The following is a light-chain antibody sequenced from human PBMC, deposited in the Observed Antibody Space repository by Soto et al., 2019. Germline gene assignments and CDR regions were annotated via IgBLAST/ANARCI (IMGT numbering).Light chain of an antibody. CDR1: QTVISY. CDR3: QQSYSTLFT. V-gene: IGKV1-39*01. CDR2: AVS. Sequence: IQMTQFPSSLSASVGDRVTITCRAGQTVISYLNWYQQKPGQAPNLLIYAVSNLQSGVPSRFSGSGSGTEFALTISDLQPEDFATYYCQQSYSTLFTFGPGTKVEIK. J-gene: IGKJ3*01.